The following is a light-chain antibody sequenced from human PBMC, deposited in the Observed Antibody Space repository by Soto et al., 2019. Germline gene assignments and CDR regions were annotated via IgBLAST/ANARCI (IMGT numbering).Light chain of an antibody. CDR1: EGISRS. J-gene: IGKJ1*01. CDR2: DAS. V-gene: IGKV3-11*01. Sequence: IVLTQSPVSLSLSPGETATLSCRASEGISRSLAWYQQRPGQAPRLLMYDASNRAAGIPTRFSGSGSGTDFTLTISSQEPEDVAVYYCLQRSEWRTFGRGTKVEIK. CDR3: LQRSEWRT.